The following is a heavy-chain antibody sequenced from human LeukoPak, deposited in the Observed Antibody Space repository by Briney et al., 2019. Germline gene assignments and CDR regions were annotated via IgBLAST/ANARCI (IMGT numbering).Heavy chain of an antibody. Sequence: ASVKVSCKASGYTFTGYYMHWVRQAPGQGLEWMGRINPSGGSTSYAQKFQGRVTMTRDTSTSTVYMELSSLRSEDTAVYYCARGPDHSLYSNYQYYFDYWGQGTLVTVSS. V-gene: IGHV1-46*03. CDR1: GYTFTGYY. CDR2: INPSGGST. J-gene: IGHJ4*02. D-gene: IGHD4-11*01. CDR3: ARGPDHSLYSNYQYYFDY.